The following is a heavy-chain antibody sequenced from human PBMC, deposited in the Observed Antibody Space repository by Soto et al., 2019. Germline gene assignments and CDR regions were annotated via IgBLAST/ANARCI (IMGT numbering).Heavy chain of an antibody. CDR1: GYTFTNYG. CDR3: ASRSGQLPYYFDY. V-gene: IGHV1-18*01. D-gene: IGHD6-6*01. J-gene: IGHJ4*02. CDR2: ISAYNGIT. Sequence: ASVKVSCKASGYTFTNYGITWVRQAPGQGLEWMGWISAYNGITNYAQNHQGRVTMTTDTSTSTAYVELRSLRSDDTAVYYCASRSGQLPYYFDYWGQGTLVTVSS.